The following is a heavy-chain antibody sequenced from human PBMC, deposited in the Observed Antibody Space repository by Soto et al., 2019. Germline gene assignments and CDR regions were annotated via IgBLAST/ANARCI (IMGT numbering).Heavy chain of an antibody. CDR2: IYYSGST. CDR1: GGSISSYY. Sequence: QVQLQESGPGLVKPSETLSLTCTVSGGSISSYYWSWIRQPPGKGLEWIGYIYYSGSTNYNPSLKGRVTIAVGTSKNQFSLKLSTVTAADTAVYYCERDRVDDYGDPNWFDPWGQGTLVTVSS. V-gene: IGHV4-59*01. J-gene: IGHJ5*02. D-gene: IGHD4-17*01. CDR3: ERDRVDDYGDPNWFDP.